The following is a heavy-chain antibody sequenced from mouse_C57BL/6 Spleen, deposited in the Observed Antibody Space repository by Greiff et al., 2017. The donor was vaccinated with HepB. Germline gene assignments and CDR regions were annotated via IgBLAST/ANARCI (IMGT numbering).Heavy chain of an antibody. CDR2: INPNNGGT. CDR3: ARDWDEGYFDY. CDR1: GYTFTDYY. D-gene: IGHD4-1*01. V-gene: IGHV1-26*01. J-gene: IGHJ2*01. Sequence: EVQLQQSGPELVKPGASVKISCKASGYTFTDYYMNWVKQSHGKSLEWIGDINPNNGGTSYNQKFKGKATLTVDKSSSTAYMELRSLTSEDSAVYYCARDWDEGYFDYWGQGTTLTVSS.